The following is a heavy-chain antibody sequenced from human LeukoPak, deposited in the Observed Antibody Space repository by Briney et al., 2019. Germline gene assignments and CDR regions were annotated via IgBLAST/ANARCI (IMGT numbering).Heavy chain of an antibody. CDR3: TRLAYCGGDCRSPLDY. Sequence: GGSLRLSCAASGFTFSGSAMHWVRQASGKGLEWVGRIRSKANSYATAYAASVKGRFTISRDDSKNTAYLQMNSLKTEDTAVYYCTRLAYCGGDCRSPLDYWGQGTLVTVSS. CDR1: GFTFSGSA. D-gene: IGHD2-21*02. CDR2: IRSKANSYAT. V-gene: IGHV3-73*01. J-gene: IGHJ4*02.